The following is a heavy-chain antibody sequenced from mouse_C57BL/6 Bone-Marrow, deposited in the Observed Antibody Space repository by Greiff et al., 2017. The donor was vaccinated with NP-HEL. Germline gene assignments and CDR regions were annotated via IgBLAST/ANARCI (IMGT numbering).Heavy chain of an antibody. CDR3: QRGDYGSSRFGYAMDY. D-gene: IGHD1-1*01. CDR2: IYPGDGDT. V-gene: IGHV1-80*01. Sequence: VQLVESGAELVKPGASVKISCKASGYAFSSYWMNWVKERPGKGLEWIGQIYPGDGDTKYNGKFKGKATMTADKSSSTAYMQVSSLTSEDSAVYFGQRGDYGSSRFGYAMDYWGQGTSVTVSS. J-gene: IGHJ4*01. CDR1: GYAFSSYW.